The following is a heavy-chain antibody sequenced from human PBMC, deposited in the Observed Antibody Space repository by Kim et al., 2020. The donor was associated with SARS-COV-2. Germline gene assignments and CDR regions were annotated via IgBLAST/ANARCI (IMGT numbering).Heavy chain of an antibody. Sequence: SVKVSCKASGGTFSSYAISWVRQAPGQGVEWMGGIIPIFGTANYAQKFQGRVTITADESTSTAYMELSSLRSEDTAVYYCARHIVVVPAAMMSPYGMDVWGQGTTVTVSS. CDR1: GGTFSSYA. D-gene: IGHD2-2*01. CDR3: ARHIVVVPAAMMSPYGMDV. V-gene: IGHV1-69*13. J-gene: IGHJ6*02. CDR2: IIPIFGTA.